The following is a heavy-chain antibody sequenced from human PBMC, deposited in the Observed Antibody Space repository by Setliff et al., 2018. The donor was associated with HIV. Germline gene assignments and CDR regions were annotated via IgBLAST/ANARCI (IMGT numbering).Heavy chain of an antibody. V-gene: IGHV4-34*01. Sequence: SETLSLTCAVYGGSLSGYHWSWIRQSPEKGLEWIGEINHSGSTNYNPSLMSRVTMSVDTSKNQFSLKLSSVTAADTAVYYCARGGGYDRSGYYPFDYWGQGTPVTVSS. CDR2: INHSGST. CDR3: ARGGGYDRSGYYPFDY. J-gene: IGHJ4*02. CDR1: GGSLSGYH. D-gene: IGHD3-22*01.